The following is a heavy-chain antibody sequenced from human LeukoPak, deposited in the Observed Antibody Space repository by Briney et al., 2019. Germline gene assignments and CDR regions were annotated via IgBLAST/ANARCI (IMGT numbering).Heavy chain of an antibody. Sequence: SVKVSCKASGFTFTSSAMQWVRQARGQRLEWIGWIVVGSGNTNYAQKFQERVTITRDMSTSTAYMELSSLRSEDTAVYYCASLLGYSYGDNDAFDIWGQGTMVTVSS. CDR1: GFTFTSSA. CDR2: IVVGSGNT. J-gene: IGHJ3*02. CDR3: ASLLGYSYGDNDAFDI. V-gene: IGHV1-58*02. D-gene: IGHD5-18*01.